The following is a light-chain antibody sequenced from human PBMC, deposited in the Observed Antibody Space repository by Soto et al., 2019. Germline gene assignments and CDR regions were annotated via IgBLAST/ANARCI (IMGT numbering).Light chain of an antibody. CDR2: GAS. Sequence: DILLTQSPGTLSLSPGERATLSCRASQSVSSSYLAWYQQKPGQAPRLLIYGASSRATGIPDRFSGSGSGTDFTLTISRLESEDFAVYYCQQYGSSPRTFGPGTKVEIK. V-gene: IGKV3-20*01. CDR1: QSVSSSY. J-gene: IGKJ2*01. CDR3: QQYGSSPRT.